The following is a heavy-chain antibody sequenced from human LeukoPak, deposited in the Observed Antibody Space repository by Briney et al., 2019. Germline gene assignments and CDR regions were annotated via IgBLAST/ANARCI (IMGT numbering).Heavy chain of an antibody. Sequence: ASVKVSCKASGYTFTDYNMYWVRQAPGQGLEWMGWINPNSGGTNYAQKFQGRVTMTRDTSISTAYMELSRLRSDDTAVYYCARAGEDIVVVVAAHWFDPWGQGTLVTVSS. J-gene: IGHJ5*02. V-gene: IGHV1-2*02. D-gene: IGHD2-15*01. CDR1: GYTFTDYN. CDR2: INPNSGGT. CDR3: ARAGEDIVVVVAAHWFDP.